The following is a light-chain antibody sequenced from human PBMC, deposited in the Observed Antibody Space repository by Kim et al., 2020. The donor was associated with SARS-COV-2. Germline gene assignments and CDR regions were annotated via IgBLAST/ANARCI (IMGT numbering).Light chain of an antibody. CDR2: GTS. J-gene: IGKJ1*01. V-gene: IGKV3-15*01. Sequence: EIVMTQSPATLSVSPGEKATLSCRASQSVSTNVAWYQQKPGQAPRLLMYGTSTRATGIPGRFSGSGSGTEFTLTISSLQSEDFAVYYRQQYNNFRTFGQGTKVDIK. CDR1: QSVSTN. CDR3: QQYNNFRT.